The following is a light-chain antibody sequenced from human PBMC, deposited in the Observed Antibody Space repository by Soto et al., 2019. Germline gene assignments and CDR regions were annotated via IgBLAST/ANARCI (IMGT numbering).Light chain of an antibody. J-gene: IGLJ2*01. CDR2: DNT. CDR1: RSNIGAAYD. V-gene: IGLV1-40*01. Sequence: QSVLTQPPSVSGAPGQRVTIPCTGSRSNIGAAYDVHWYQQIPGTAPKLLIYDNTKRPSGVPERFSGSKSGTSASLAITGLQAEDEADYYCQSYDSSLSGSVFGGGTKLTVL. CDR3: QSYDSSLSGSV.